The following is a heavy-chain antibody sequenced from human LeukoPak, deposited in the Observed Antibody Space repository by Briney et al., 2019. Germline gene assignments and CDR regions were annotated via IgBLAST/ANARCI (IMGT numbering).Heavy chain of an antibody. V-gene: IGHV4-39*01. J-gene: IGHJ3*02. CDR3: ARHSEPFGYYYDSSGYYRNAFDI. CDR2: IYYSGST. Sequence: TASETLSLTCTVSGGSISSSSYYWGWIRQPPGKGLEWIGSIYYSGSTYYNPSLKSRVTISVDTSKNQFSLKLNSVTAADTAVYYCARHSEPFGYYYDSSGYYRNAFDIWGQGTMVTVSS. CDR1: GGSISSSSYY. D-gene: IGHD3-22*01.